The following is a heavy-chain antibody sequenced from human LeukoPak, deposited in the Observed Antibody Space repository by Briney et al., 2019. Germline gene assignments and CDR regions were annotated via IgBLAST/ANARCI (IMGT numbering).Heavy chain of an antibody. D-gene: IGHD1-26*01. CDR1: GGSVSSYF. V-gene: IGHV4-59*02. CDR3: ARLDNGRGAFDY. J-gene: IGHJ4*02. Sequence: SETLSLTCTVSGGSVSSYFWSWIRRPPGKGLEWIGYMYYSGSTNYNPSLKSRVTISIDTSKNQFSLQLSSVTAADTAVYYCARLDNGRGAFDYWGQGTLVTVSS. CDR2: MYYSGST.